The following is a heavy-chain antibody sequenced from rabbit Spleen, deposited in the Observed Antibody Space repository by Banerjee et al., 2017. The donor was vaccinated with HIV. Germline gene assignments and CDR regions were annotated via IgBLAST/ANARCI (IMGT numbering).Heavy chain of an antibody. CDR3: ARDAGTSFSTYGMDL. V-gene: IGHV1S40*01. D-gene: IGHD8-1*01. CDR1: GFSFNNIYW. CDR2: IDTGDGDT. J-gene: IGHJ3*01. Sequence: QSLEESGGGLVKPGGTLTLTCTASGFSFNNIYWICWVRQAPGKGLEWITCIDTGDGDTYYANWAKGRFTISKTSSTTVTLQMTSLTAADTATYFCARDAGTSFSTYGMDLWGQGTLVTVS.